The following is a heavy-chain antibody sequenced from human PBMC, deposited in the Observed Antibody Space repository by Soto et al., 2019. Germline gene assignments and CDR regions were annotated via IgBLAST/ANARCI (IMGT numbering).Heavy chain of an antibody. CDR3: VRDAHWGGDYDY. Sequence: EVQLVESGGGLVQPGGSLRLSCSASGFTFSNYWMNWVRQAPGKGLEWVANIKPEGGEEYYVDSVKGRFTISRDNAKNSLYLQMNNLRDDDTALYYCVRDAHWGGDYDYWGQGALVTVSS. V-gene: IGHV3-7*01. CDR1: GFTFSNYW. J-gene: IGHJ4*02. D-gene: IGHD3-16*01. CDR2: IKPEGGEE.